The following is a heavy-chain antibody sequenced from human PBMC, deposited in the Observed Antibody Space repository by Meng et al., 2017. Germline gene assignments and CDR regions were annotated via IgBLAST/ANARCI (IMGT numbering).Heavy chain of an antibody. D-gene: IGHD6-13*01. CDR1: GYNFPDYY. J-gene: IGHJ4*02. Sequence: QIQPLTSGAYVKKPGAPVKVSSKPSGYNFPDYYIHWVRQAPGQGLEWMGRIDPKNGDTHYAQKFQGRVTMTGDTSISTAYMDLSGLRSDDTAVYYCARDEDISAAGKLFGDYWGQGTLVTVSS. V-gene: IGHV1-2*06. CDR2: IDPKNGDT. CDR3: ARDEDISAAGKLFGDY.